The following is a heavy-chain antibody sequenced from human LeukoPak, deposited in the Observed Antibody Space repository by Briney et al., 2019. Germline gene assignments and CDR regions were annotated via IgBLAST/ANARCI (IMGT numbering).Heavy chain of an antibody. CDR3: ARPKLPLLYYYYYMDV. CDR2: IWYDGSNK. V-gene: IGHV3-33*01. D-gene: IGHD2-15*01. J-gene: IGHJ6*03. CDR1: GFTFSSYG. Sequence: GGSLRLSCAASGFTFSSYGMHWVRQAPGKGLEWVAVIWYDGSNKYYADSVKGRFTISRDNSKNTLYLQMNSLRAEDTAVYYCARPKLPLLYYYYYMDVWGKGTTVTVSS.